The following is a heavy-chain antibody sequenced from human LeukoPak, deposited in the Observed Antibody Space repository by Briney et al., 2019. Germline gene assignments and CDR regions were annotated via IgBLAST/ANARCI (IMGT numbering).Heavy chain of an antibody. CDR2: TIPIFGTA. V-gene: IGHV1-69*13. CDR3: ARGEGKSYSCDY. D-gene: IGHD1-26*01. Sequence: GASVKVSCKASGDTFSSYAISWVRQAPGHGLEWMGGTIPIFGTANYAQKFQGRVSITADESTSTAYMELSSLRSEDTAVYYCARGEGKSYSCDYWGQGTLVTVSS. J-gene: IGHJ4*02. CDR1: GDTFSSYA.